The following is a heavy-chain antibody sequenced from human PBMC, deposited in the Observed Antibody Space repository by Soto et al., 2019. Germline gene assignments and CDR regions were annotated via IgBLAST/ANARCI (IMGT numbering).Heavy chain of an antibody. J-gene: IGHJ4*02. Sequence: GGSLRLSCAASGFTFSSYGMHWVRQAPGKGLEWVAVISYDGSNKYYADSVKGRFTISRDNSKNTLYLQMNSLRAEDTAVYYCANDLIPVDMVAGVDYWGQGTLVPVSS. CDR1: GFTFSSYG. CDR3: ANDLIPVDMVAGVDY. V-gene: IGHV3-30*18. CDR2: ISYDGSNK. D-gene: IGHD5-12*01.